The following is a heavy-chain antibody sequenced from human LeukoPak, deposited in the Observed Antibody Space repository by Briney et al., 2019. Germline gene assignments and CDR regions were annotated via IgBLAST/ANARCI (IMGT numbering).Heavy chain of an antibody. J-gene: IGHJ5*02. CDR3: ARRSECSGGSCYAPTARYNWFAP. D-gene: IGHD2-15*01. CDR1: NGSFSGYY. Sequence: SETLSLTCAVYNGSFSGYYWSWIRQPPGKGLEWIGEINHSGSTHYNPSLKSRVTISVDTSKNQFSLKLSSVTAADTAVYYCARRSECSGGSCYAPTARYNWFAPWGQGTLVTVSS. V-gene: IGHV4-34*01. CDR2: INHSGST.